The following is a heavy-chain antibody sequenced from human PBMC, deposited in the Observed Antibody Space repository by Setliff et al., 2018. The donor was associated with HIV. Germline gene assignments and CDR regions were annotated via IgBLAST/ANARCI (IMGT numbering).Heavy chain of an antibody. CDR1: SASITSHY. Sequence: SETLSLTCTVSSASITSHYWSWIRQSPGRELEWIGYIYSTGSTNYNPSLQSRVSISMDASKNKFSLKVTSVTSADTAVYYCAKGAGFYGDYTFDYWGQGNLVTVSS. CDR2: IYSTGST. D-gene: IGHD4-17*01. J-gene: IGHJ4*02. V-gene: IGHV4-59*11. CDR3: AKGAGFYGDYTFDY.